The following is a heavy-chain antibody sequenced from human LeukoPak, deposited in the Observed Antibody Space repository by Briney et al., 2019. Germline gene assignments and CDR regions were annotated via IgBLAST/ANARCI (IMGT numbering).Heavy chain of an antibody. Sequence: ASVKVSCKASGYTFTSYGISWVRQAPGQGLEWMGWISAYNGNTNYAQKLQGRVTMTTDTSTSTAYMELRSLRSDDTAVYYCARGLFSRVTTNWFDPWGQGTLVTVSS. CDR3: ARGLFSRVTTNWFDP. CDR2: ISAYNGNT. D-gene: IGHD4-17*01. V-gene: IGHV1-18*01. CDR1: GYTFTSYG. J-gene: IGHJ5*02.